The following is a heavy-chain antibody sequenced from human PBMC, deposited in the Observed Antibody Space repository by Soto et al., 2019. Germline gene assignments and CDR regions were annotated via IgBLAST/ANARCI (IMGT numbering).Heavy chain of an antibody. Sequence: PSETLSLTCTVSGGSISSYYWSWIRQPPGKGLEWIGYIYYSGSTNYNPSLKSRVTISVDTSKNQFSLKLSSVTAADTAVYYCARAQIYDGMGYYYYGMDVWGQGTTVTVSS. V-gene: IGHV4-59*01. CDR3: ARAQIYDGMGYYYYGMDV. CDR2: IYYSGST. CDR1: GGSISSYY. D-gene: IGHD3-10*01. J-gene: IGHJ6*02.